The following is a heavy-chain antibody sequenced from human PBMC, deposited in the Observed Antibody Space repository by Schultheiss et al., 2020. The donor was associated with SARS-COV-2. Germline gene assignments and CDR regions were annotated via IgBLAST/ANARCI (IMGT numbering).Heavy chain of an antibody. D-gene: IGHD5-12*01. CDR2: IYYSGST. J-gene: IGHJ6*02. CDR1: GGSISSYY. Sequence: SETLSLTCTVSGGSISSYYWSWIRQPPGKGLEWIVYIYYSGSTNYNPSLKSRVTISVDTSKNQFSLKLSSVTAADTAVYYCARGIFGGYDFGDYYYGMDVWGQGTTVTVSS. CDR3: ARGIFGGYDFGDYYYGMDV. V-gene: IGHV4-59*01.